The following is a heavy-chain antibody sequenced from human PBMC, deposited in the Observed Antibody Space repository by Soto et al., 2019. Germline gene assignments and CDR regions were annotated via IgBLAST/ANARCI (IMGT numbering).Heavy chain of an antibody. D-gene: IGHD6-13*01. V-gene: IGHV1-3*01. Sequence: ASVQVSCKASGYTFTSYAMHWVRQAPGQRLEWMGWINAGNGNTKYSQKFQGRVTITRDTSASTAYMELSSLRSEDRAVYYCARDAREYSSIWQNWFDPWGQGTLVTVSS. J-gene: IGHJ5*02. CDR3: ARDAREYSSIWQNWFDP. CDR2: INAGNGNT. CDR1: GYTFTSYA.